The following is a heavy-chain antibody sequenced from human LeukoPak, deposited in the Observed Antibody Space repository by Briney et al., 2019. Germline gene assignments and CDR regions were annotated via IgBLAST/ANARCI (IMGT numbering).Heavy chain of an antibody. CDR3: ARVYYYYYYMDV. J-gene: IGHJ6*03. CDR2: ISSSGSTI. V-gene: IGHV3-11*04. CDR1: GFTFSDYY. Sequence: GGSLRLSCAASGFTFSDYYMSWIRQAPGKGLEWVSYISSSGSTIYYADSVKGRLTISRDNAKNSLYLQMNSLRAEDTAVYYCARVYYYYYYMDVWGKGTTVTVSS.